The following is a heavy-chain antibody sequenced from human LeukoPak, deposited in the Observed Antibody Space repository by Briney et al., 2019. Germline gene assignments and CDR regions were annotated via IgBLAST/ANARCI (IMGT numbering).Heavy chain of an antibody. J-gene: IGHJ5*02. V-gene: IGHV1-18*01. CDR2: ISAYNGNT. Sequence: ASVKVSCKGSGYRFSSYGICWVRQAPGQGLEWMGWISAYNGNTNYAQKLQGRVTMTTDTSTSTAYMELRSLISDDTAVYYCARDHYCSGGSCYYTTNWFDPWGQGTLVTVSS. CDR3: ARDHYCSGGSCYYTTNWFDP. CDR1: GYRFSSYG. D-gene: IGHD2-15*01.